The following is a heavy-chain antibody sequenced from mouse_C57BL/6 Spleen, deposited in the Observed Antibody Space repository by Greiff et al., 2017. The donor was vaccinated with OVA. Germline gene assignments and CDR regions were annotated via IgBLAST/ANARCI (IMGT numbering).Heavy chain of an antibody. Sequence: VKLMESGPELVKPGASVKISCKASGYAFSSSWMNWVKQRPGKGLEWIGRIYPGDGDTNYNGKFKGKATLTADKSSSTAYMQLSSLTSEDSAVYFCARGHSSGSPFDYWGQGTTLTVSS. CDR2: IYPGDGDT. CDR3: ARGHSSGSPFDY. D-gene: IGHD3-1*01. V-gene: IGHV1-82*01. J-gene: IGHJ2*01. CDR1: GYAFSSSW.